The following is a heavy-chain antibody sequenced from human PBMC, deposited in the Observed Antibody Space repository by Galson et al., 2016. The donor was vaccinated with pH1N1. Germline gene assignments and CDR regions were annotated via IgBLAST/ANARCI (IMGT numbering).Heavy chain of an antibody. CDR1: GLTFSSYA. CDR3: AKVDRDDYGDYALDY. CDR2: ISGSGFTT. V-gene: IGHV3-23*01. Sequence: SLRLSCAASGLTFSSYAMSWVRQAPGKGLEWVSTISGSGFTTFFADSVKGRFTISRDNSRNTLFLQMNSLRPEDTAVYYCAKVDRDDYGDYALDYWGQGTLVTVSS. J-gene: IGHJ4*02. D-gene: IGHD4-17*01.